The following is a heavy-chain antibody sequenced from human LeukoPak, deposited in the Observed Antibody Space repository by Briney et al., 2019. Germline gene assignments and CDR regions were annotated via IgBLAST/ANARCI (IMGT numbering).Heavy chain of an antibody. CDR1: GGSISSYY. Sequence: PSETLSLTCTVSGGSISSYYWSRIRQPPGKGLEWIGYIYYSGSTNYNPSLKSRVTISVDTSKNQFSLKLSSVTAADTAVYSCARHYSDSSGYYQVYFDYWGQGTLVTVSS. CDR3: ARHYSDSSGYYQVYFDY. D-gene: IGHD3-22*01. V-gene: IGHV4-59*08. J-gene: IGHJ4*02. CDR2: IYYSGST.